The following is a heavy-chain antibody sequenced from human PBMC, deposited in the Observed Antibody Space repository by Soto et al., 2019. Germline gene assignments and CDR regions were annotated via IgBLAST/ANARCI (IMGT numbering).Heavy chain of an antibody. V-gene: IGHV1-2*02. CDR2: INPNSGGT. J-gene: IGHJ6*02. CDR3: ARDRLTGTTGRYYYYYYGMDV. CDR1: GFSFSDYF. D-gene: IGHD1-7*01. Sequence: GASVKVSCKASGFSFSDYFMHWVRQAPGQGLEWMGWINPNSGGTNYAQKFQGRVTMTRDTSISTAYMELSRLRSDDTAVYYCARDRLTGTTGRYYYYYYGMDVWGQGTTVTVSS.